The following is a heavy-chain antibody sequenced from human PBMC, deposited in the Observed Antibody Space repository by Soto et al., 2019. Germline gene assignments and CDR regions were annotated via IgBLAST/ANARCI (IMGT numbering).Heavy chain of an antibody. V-gene: IGHV1-69*08. CDR3: TRDWEITVSTWSFGGF. J-gene: IGHJ4*02. CDR1: GGTFSPYT. Sequence: QVQLVQSGAEVKKPGSSVKVSCKASGGTFSPYTINWVRQAPGQGLEWMGRIIPFHGVTNYAQKFQARVTITADKSTSIAYMGRSGLRFEDTAMYYCTRDWEITVSTWSFGGFWGRGTLVTVSS. CDR2: IIPFHGVT. D-gene: IGHD3-10*01.